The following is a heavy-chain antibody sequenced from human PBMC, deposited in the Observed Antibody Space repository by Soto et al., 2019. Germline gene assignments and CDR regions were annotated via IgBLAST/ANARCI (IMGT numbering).Heavy chain of an antibody. CDR1: GGSISSSSYY. D-gene: IGHD6-13*01. CDR2: IYYSGST. Sequence: SETLSLTCTVSGGSISSSSYYWGWIRQPPGKGLEWIGSIYYSGSTYYNPPLKSRVTISVDTSKNQFSLKLSSVTAADTAVYYCARHAPAAGYTNWFDPWGQGTLVTVSS. CDR3: ARHAPAAGYTNWFDP. V-gene: IGHV4-39*01. J-gene: IGHJ5*02.